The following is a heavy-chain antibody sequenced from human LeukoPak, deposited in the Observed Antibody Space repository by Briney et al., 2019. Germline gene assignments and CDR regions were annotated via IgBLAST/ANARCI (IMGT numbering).Heavy chain of an antibody. CDR2: IYTSGST. Sequence: PSETLSLTCTVSGGSISSGDYYWSWIRQPAGKGLEWIGRIYTSGSTNYNPSLKSRVTISVDTSKNQFSLKLSSVTAADTAVYYCARDFGYYYDSSGYLRPYWYFDLWGRGTLVTVSP. CDR3: ARDFGYYYDSSGYLRPYWYFDL. J-gene: IGHJ2*01. D-gene: IGHD3-22*01. V-gene: IGHV4-61*02. CDR1: GGSISSGDYY.